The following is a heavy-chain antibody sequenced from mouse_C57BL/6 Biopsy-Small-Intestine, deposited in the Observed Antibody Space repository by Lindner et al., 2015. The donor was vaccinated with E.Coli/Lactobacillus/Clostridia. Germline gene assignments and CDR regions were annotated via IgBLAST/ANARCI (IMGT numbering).Heavy chain of an antibody. V-gene: IGHV1S135*01. CDR2: IDPYNGPT. J-gene: IGHJ3*01. CDR3: ARRGELAWFAY. Sequence: VQLQESGPELVKPGASVKMSCKASGYSFTGYNMHWVKQSHGKSLEWIGYIDPYNGPTSYNQKFKGKATLTVDKSSSTAYMQLNSLTSEDSAVYYCARRGELAWFAYWGQGTLVTVSA. CDR1: GYSFTGYN.